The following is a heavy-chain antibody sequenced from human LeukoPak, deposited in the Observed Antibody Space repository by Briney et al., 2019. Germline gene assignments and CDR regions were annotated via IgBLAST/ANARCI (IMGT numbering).Heavy chain of an antibody. J-gene: IGHJ4*02. D-gene: IGHD1-26*01. CDR1: GGSISSSISY. V-gene: IGHV4-39*01. CDR2: INYSGST. CDR3: ARRIVGVIDAFDY. Sequence: SETLSLTCTVSGGSISSSISYWGWIRQPPGKGLEWIATINYSGSTYYSPSLKSRVTISVDTSKNQFSLKVTSMTAADTAVYYCARRIVGVIDAFDYWGQGALVTVSS.